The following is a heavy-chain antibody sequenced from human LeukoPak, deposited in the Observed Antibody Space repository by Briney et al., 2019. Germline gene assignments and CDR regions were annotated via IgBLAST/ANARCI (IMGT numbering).Heavy chain of an antibody. CDR2: INHSGST. CDR3: ARGPRGPESSSWRY. D-gene: IGHD6-13*01. V-gene: IGHV4-34*01. J-gene: IGHJ4*01. Sequence: PSETLSLTCAVYGGSFSGYYWSWIRQPPGKGLEWIGEINHSGSTNYNPSLKSRVTISVDTSKNQFSLKLNSVTAADTAVYYCARGPRGPESSSWRYWGHGTLGTVS. CDR1: GGSFSGYY.